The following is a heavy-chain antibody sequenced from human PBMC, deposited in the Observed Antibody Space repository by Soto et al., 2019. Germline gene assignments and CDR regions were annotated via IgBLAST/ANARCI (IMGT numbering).Heavy chain of an antibody. CDR2: ISGSGGST. CDR1: GFTFSSYA. J-gene: IGHJ6*03. V-gene: IGHV3-23*01. D-gene: IGHD3-3*01. CDR3: AKGIPYYDFWSGSFLPDYYYYYMDV. Sequence: GGSLRLSCAASGFTFSSYAMSWVRQAPGKGLEWVSAISGSGGSTYYADSVKGRFTISRDNSKNTLYLQMNSLRAEDTAVYYCAKGIPYYDFWSGSFLPDYYYYYMDVWGKGTTVTVSS.